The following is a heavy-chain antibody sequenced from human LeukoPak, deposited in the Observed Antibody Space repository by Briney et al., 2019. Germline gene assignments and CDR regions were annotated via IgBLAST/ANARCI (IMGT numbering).Heavy chain of an antibody. CDR1: GFTFSSYG. J-gene: IGHJ4*02. V-gene: IGHV3-30*03. CDR2: ISYDGSNK. CDR3: ARGLYGSGSYYHAFDY. Sequence: GGSLRLSCAASGFTFSSYGMHWVRQAPGKGLEWVAVISYDGSNKYYADSVKGRFTISRDNSKNTLYLQMNSLRAEDAAVYYCARGLYGSGSYYHAFDYWGQGTLVTVSS. D-gene: IGHD3-10*01.